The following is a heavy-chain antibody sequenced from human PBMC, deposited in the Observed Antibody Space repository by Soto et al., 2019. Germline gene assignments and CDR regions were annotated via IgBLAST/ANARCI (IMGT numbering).Heavy chain of an antibody. Sequence: EVQLLESGGGLVQPGGSLRLSCAASGFTFSNYAMTWVRQAAGKGLEWVSSISGPGGSTYYADSVQGRFTISRDNSKNTLFLQMHSLRAEDTAIYYCARDERIAVAGTDTWGQGILVTVTS. CDR1: GFTFSNYA. D-gene: IGHD6-19*01. CDR2: ISGPGGST. V-gene: IGHV3-23*01. CDR3: ARDERIAVAGTDT. J-gene: IGHJ5*02.